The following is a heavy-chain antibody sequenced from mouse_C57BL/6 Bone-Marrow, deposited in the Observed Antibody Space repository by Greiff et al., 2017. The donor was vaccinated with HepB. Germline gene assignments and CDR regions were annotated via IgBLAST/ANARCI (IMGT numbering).Heavy chain of an antibody. D-gene: IGHD1-1*01. CDR1: GYTFTSYW. V-gene: IGHV1-7*01. CDR3: LYYDDREYYDV. CDR2: INPSSGYT. J-gene: IGHJ1*03. Sequence: QVQLQQSGAELAKPGASVKLSCTASGYTFTSYWMHWVKQRPGQGLEWIGYINPSSGYTKYNQKFKDKATLTADKASSTAYMQLSSLTYEDSAVYYCLYYDDREYYDVWGTGTTVTVSS.